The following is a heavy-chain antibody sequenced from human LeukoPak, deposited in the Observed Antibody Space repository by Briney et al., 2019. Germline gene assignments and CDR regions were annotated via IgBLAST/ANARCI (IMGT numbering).Heavy chain of an antibody. CDR2: FYHSGST. Sequence: KPSETLPLICTVSGYSISSGYYWGWIRQPPGKGLEWIGSFYHSGSTYYNPSLKSRVTISVDTSKNQFSLKLSSVTAADTAVYYCAREVQLERYWIFNDAFDIWGQGTMVTVSS. D-gene: IGHD1-1*01. J-gene: IGHJ3*02. CDR1: GYSISSGYY. CDR3: AREVQLERYWIFNDAFDI. V-gene: IGHV4-38-2*02.